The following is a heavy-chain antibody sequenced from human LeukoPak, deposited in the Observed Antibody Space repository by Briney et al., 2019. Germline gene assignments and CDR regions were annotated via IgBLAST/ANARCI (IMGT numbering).Heavy chain of an antibody. CDR3: ARGAPANNLGY. CDR2: IYTGGNR. Sequence: GGSLRLSCAASGFSVCSTYMTWVRQAPGKGLEWVSVIYTGGNRYYTDSVKGRFTISRDNSKNTVFLQMDSLRAEDSAVYYCARGAPANNLGYWGQGTLVTVSS. J-gene: IGHJ4*02. V-gene: IGHV3-53*01. CDR1: GFSVCSTY. D-gene: IGHD1/OR15-1a*01.